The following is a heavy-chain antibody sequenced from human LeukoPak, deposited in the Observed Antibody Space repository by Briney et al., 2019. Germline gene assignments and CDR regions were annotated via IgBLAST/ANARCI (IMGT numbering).Heavy chain of an antibody. J-gene: IGHJ4*02. CDR2: ISAYNGNT. Sequence: GASVKVSCKASGYTFTSYGISWVRQAPGQGLEWMGWISAYNGNTNYAQKLQGRVTMTTGTSTSTAYMELRSLRSDDTAVYYCARDRIAARRERGNFDYWGQGTLVTVSS. CDR3: ARDRIAARRERGNFDY. D-gene: IGHD6-6*01. CDR1: GYTFTSYG. V-gene: IGHV1-18*01.